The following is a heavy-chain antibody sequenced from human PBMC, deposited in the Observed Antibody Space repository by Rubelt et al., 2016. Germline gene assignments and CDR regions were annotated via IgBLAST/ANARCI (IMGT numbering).Heavy chain of an antibody. CDR2: IWYDGSNK. J-gene: IGHJ4*02. CDR3: ARVDGDNRTGAYYFDY. V-gene: IGHV3-33*01. D-gene: IGHD4-17*01. CDR1: GFTFSSYG. Sequence: ASGFTFSSYGMHWVRQAPGKGLEWVAVIWYDGSNKYYADSVKGRFTISRDNSKNTLYLQMNSLRAEDTAVYYCARVDGDNRTGAYYFDYWGQGTLVTVSS.